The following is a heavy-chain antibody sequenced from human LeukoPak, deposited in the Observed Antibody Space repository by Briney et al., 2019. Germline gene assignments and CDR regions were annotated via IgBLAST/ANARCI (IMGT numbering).Heavy chain of an antibody. CDR3: AREGGLREYYFDH. Sequence: SETLSLTCTVSGGSISSYYWSWIRQPPGKGLEWIGYIYYSGSTNYNPSLKSRVTISVDTSKNQFSLKLSSVTAADTAVYYCAREGGLREYYFDHWGQGTLVTVSS. V-gene: IGHV4-59*01. CDR2: IYYSGST. J-gene: IGHJ4*02. D-gene: IGHD3-16*01. CDR1: GGSISSYY.